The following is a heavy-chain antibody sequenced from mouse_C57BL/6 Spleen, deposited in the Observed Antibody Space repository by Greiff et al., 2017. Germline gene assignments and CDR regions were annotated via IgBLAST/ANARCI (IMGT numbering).Heavy chain of an antibody. CDR3: ARDGDYGSSYERYFDV. Sequence: EVKVVESEGGLVQPGSSMKLSCTASGFTFSDYYMAWVRQVPEKGLEWVANINYDGSSTYYLDSLKSRFIISRDNAKNILYLQMSSLKSEDTATYYCARDGDYGSSYERYFDVWGTGTTVTVSS. CDR1: GFTFSDYY. V-gene: IGHV5-16*01. CDR2: INYDGSST. D-gene: IGHD1-1*01. J-gene: IGHJ1*03.